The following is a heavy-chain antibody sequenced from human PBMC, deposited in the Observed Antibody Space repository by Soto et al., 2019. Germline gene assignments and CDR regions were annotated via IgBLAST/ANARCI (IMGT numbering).Heavy chain of an antibody. CDR3: ARTFPTMVRGAPPTDYYYYYMHV. CDR2: IYYSGST. Sequence: SETLSLTCTVSGGSISSYYWSWIRQPPGKGLEWIGYIYYSGSTNYNPSLKSRVTISVDTSKNQFSLKLSSVTAADTAVYYCARTFPTMVRGAPPTDYYYYYMHVWGKGTTVTVSS. V-gene: IGHV4-59*08. CDR1: GGSISSYY. J-gene: IGHJ6*03. D-gene: IGHD3-10*01.